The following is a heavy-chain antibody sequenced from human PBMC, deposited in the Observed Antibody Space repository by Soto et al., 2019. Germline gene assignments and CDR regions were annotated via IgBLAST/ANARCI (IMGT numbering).Heavy chain of an antibody. CDR3: ANDQVGSSSWPLDIYF. V-gene: IGHV3-23*01. D-gene: IGHD6-13*01. J-gene: IGHJ4*02. Sequence: EVQLLESGGGLVQPGGSLRLSCAASGFTFRNYAMSWVRQAPGKGLEWVSAISGDGGTTYYADSVKGRFTISRDNSKNTRYLQLNSLRAEDTASYYCANDQVGSSSWPLDIYFWGQGTLVTVSP. CDR1: GFTFRNYA. CDR2: ISGDGGTT.